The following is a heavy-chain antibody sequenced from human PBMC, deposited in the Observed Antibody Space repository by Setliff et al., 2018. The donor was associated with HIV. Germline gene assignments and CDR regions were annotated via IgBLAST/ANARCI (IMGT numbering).Heavy chain of an antibody. CDR2: DFHGGAT. V-gene: IGHV4-38-2*02. Sequence: PSETLSLTCSVSGYSMSSGYYWGWIRQSPGKGLEWIASDFHGGATYYNPSLKGRVTTSIDTSKNQFSLKLNSVTAADTAVYYCAATIAAAGKEGTDYWGQGTLVTVSS. J-gene: IGHJ4*02. CDR1: GYSMSSGYY. D-gene: IGHD6-13*01. CDR3: AATIAAAGKEGTDY.